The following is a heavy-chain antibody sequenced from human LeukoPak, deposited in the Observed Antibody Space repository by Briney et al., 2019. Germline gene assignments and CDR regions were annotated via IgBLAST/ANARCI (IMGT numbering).Heavy chain of an antibody. D-gene: IGHD6-6*01. V-gene: IGHV3-11*04. CDR1: GFTFSDYY. Sequence: GGSLRLSCAASGFTFSDYYMSWIRQIRGKGLEWISYISGGGSTIEYADSVKGRFTISRDNAQNSLFLQMNSLRAEDTAVYFCARYRSSPIKAFDTWGQGTMVTAS. CDR3: ARYRSSPIKAFDT. CDR2: ISGGGSTI. J-gene: IGHJ3*02.